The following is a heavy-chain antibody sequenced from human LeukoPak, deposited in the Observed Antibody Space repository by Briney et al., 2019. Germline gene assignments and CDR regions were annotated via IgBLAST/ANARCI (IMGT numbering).Heavy chain of an antibody. CDR2: ISSSSSYI. D-gene: IGHD2-15*01. V-gene: IGHV3-21*01. J-gene: IGHJ4*02. CDR1: GFTFSSYS. Sequence: GGSLRLSCAASGFTFSSYSMNWVRQAPGKGLEWVSSISSSSSYIYYADSVKGRFTISRDNAKNSLYLQMNSLRAEDTAVYYCARSRSSPRHYFDYWGQGTLVTVSS. CDR3: ARSRSSPRHYFDY.